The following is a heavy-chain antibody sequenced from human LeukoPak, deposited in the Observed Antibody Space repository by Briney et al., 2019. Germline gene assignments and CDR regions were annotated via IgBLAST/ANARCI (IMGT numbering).Heavy chain of an antibody. Sequence: ASVKISCKVSGYTFTDYYMHWVQQAPGKGLEWMGLVDPEDGETIYAEKFQGRVTITADTSTDTAYMELSSLRSEDTAVYYCVVVPAAIRNSVWFGPWGQGTLVTVSS. V-gene: IGHV1-69-2*01. CDR2: VDPEDGET. CDR1: GYTFTDYY. J-gene: IGHJ5*02. D-gene: IGHD2-2*02. CDR3: VVVPAAIRNSVWFGP.